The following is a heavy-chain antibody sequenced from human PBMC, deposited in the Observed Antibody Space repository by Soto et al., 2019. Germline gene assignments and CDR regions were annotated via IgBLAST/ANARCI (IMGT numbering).Heavy chain of an antibody. CDR2: GFYSGST. Sequence: QLQLQESGPGLVKPSETLSLTCTVSGGSISSINYYWAWIRQPPGKGLEWLGSGFYSGSTWYSPSLKSRLTISVDTSKNKFSLKLTSVTAADTAVYYCARLHNSDFWIGGWWFDPWGQGTLVTVSS. CDR3: ARLHNSDFWIGGWWFDP. V-gene: IGHV4-39*01. J-gene: IGHJ5*02. CDR1: GGSISSINYY. D-gene: IGHD3-3*01.